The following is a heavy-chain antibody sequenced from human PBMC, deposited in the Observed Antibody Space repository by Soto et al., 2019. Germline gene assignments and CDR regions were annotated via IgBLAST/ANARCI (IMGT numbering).Heavy chain of an antibody. V-gene: IGHV1-58*01. Sequence: SVKVSCKASGFTFTSSAVQWVRQARGQRLEWIGWIVVGSGSTNYAQKFQERVTITRDMSTSTAYMELSSLRSEDTAVYYCAADQSSNGTPYWGQGTLVTVSS. CDR2: IVVGSGST. CDR1: GFTFTSSA. D-gene: IGHD4-4*01. CDR3: AADQSSNGTPY. J-gene: IGHJ4*02.